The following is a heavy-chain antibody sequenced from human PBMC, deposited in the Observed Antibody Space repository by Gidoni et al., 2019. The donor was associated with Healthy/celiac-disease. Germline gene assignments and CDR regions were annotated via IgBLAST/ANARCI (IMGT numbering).Heavy chain of an antibody. D-gene: IGHD2-2*01. Sequence: EVQLVESGGGLVKPGGSLRLSCAASGFTFRRYSLTWVRQAPGKGLEWVSSISSSSSYIYYADAVKGRFTISRDNAKNSLYLQMNSLRAEDTAVYYCARENEYQLLFAFTLGYFDLWGRGTLVTVSS. CDR2: ISSSSSYI. J-gene: IGHJ2*01. CDR1: GFTFRRYS. V-gene: IGHV3-21*01. CDR3: ARENEYQLLFAFTLGYFDL.